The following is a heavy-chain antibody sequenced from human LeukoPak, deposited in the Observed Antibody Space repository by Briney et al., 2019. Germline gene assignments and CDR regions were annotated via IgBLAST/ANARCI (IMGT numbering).Heavy chain of an antibody. CDR1: GFTLNIYA. Sequence: GGSLRLSCAASGFTLNIYALSWVRQAPGKGLECVSAITDIGGSTYYADSAKRRLTISRDNSKNTLYLKMNSLRAEDTAVYYCAKEGYYSGSDSLSPYFDYWGQGTLVTVSS. J-gene: IGHJ4*02. CDR2: ITDIGGST. V-gene: IGHV3-23*01. CDR3: AKEGYYSGSDSLSPYFDY. D-gene: IGHD5-12*01.